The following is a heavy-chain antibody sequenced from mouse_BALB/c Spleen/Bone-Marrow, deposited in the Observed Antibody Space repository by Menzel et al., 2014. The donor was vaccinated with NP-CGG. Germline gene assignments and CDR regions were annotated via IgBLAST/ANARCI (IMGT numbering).Heavy chain of an antibody. V-gene: IGHV1-4*02. Sequence: QVQLKESASELARPGASVRLSCRASGYTFTGYTMQWVKQRPGQGLEWIGYIVPRSGYTDYNQKFKDKTTLTADKSSNTAYMQLSRLTSEDSAVYYCAREDITTACFDYWGQGTTLTVSS. CDR1: GYTFTGYT. J-gene: IGHJ2*01. CDR2: IVPRSGYT. D-gene: IGHD1-2*01. CDR3: AREDITTACFDY.